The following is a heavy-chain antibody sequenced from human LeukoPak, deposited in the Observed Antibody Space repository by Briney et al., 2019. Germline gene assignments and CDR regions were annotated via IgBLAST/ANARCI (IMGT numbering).Heavy chain of an antibody. CDR2: ISAYNGNT. J-gene: IGHJ4*02. D-gene: IGHD6-13*01. Sequence: ASVKVSCKASGYTFTSYGISWVRQAPGQGLEWMGWISAYNGNTNYAQKLQGRVTMTTDTSTSTAYMELRSLRSDDTAVYYCARDRGPRIAAAGTSDYWGQGTLVTVSS. CDR3: ARDRGPRIAAAGTSDY. CDR1: GYTFTSYG. V-gene: IGHV1-18*01.